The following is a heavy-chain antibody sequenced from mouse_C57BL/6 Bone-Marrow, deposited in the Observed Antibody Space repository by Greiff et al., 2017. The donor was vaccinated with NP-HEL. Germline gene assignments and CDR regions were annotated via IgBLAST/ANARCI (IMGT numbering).Heavy chain of an antibody. D-gene: IGHD2-3*01. J-gene: IGHJ4*01. Sequence: VQRVESGAELVKPGASVKISCKASGYAFSSYWMNWVKQRPGKGLEWIGQIYPGDGDTNYNGKFKGKATLTADKSSSTAYMQLSSLTSEDSAVYFCARRIYDCAMDYWGQGTSVTVSS. CDR1: GYAFSSYW. V-gene: IGHV1-80*01. CDR3: ARRIYDCAMDY. CDR2: IYPGDGDT.